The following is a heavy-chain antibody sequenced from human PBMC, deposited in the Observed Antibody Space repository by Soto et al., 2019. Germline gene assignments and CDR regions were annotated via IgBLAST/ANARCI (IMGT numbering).Heavy chain of an antibody. D-gene: IGHD3-10*01. CDR2: INSDGSTT. CDR1: GFTFSSHW. CDR3: ASLRINMVRGVIEQYYFGMDV. V-gene: IGHV3-74*01. Sequence: GGSLRLSCAASGFTFSSHWMHWVRQAPGKGLVWVSRINSDGSTTTYADSVKGRFTISRDNAKNTLYLHMNSLRAEDTAVYYCASLRINMVRGVIEQYYFGMDVWGQGTTVTVSS. J-gene: IGHJ6*02.